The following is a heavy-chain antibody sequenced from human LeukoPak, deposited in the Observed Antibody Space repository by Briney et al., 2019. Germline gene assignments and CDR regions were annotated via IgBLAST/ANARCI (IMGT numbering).Heavy chain of an antibody. V-gene: IGHV4-34*01. CDR1: GGSFSGYY. CDR2: INHSGST. CDR3: ARGLGGSYCSSTSCPNLDY. J-gene: IGHJ4*02. D-gene: IGHD2-2*01. Sequence: PSETLSLTCAVYGGSFSGYYWSWIRQPPGKGLEWIGEINHSGSTNYNPSLKSRVTISVDTSKNQFSLKLSSVTAADTAVYYCARGLGGSYCSSTSCPNLDYWGQGTLATVSS.